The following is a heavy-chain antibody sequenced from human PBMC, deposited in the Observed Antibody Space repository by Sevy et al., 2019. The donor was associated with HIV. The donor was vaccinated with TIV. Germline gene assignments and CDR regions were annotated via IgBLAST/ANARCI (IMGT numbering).Heavy chain of an antibody. J-gene: IGHJ4*02. V-gene: IGHV3-30*01. CDR1: GFGLSNHA. Sequence: GGSLRLSCAASGFGLSNHAMIWVRQAPGKGLEWVAGISYDARKKYYADSVRGRFTISRDDSKNTLYLQMNSLTTEDTAVYYCARFVGYCSGGRCSIIDFWGQGTLVTVSS. CDR2: ISYDARKK. D-gene: IGHD2-15*01. CDR3: ARFVGYCSGGRCSIIDF.